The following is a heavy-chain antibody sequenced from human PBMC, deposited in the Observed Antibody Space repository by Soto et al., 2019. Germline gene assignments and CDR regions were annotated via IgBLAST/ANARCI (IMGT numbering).Heavy chain of an antibody. Sequence: EVQLVESGGGFIYPGGSLRLSCAASGLTISNAWMNWVRQAPGKGLEWVGRIKTNTEGGTTHYAAAVKGRFTVSRDDSKNTLYLQMNSLKTEDTAVYYCTTGSVEGVWGQGTKVTVSS. CDR3: TTGSVEGV. J-gene: IGHJ6*02. D-gene: IGHD2-15*01. V-gene: IGHV3-15*07. CDR1: GLTISNAW. CDR2: IKTNTEGGTT.